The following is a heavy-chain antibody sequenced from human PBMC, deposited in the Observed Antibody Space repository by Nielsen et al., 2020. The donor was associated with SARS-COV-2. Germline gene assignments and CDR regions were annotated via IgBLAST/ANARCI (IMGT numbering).Heavy chain of an antibody. Sequence: GESLKISCAASRFTFSSYGMHWVRQAPGKGLEWVAVISYDGSNKYYADSVKGRFTISRDNSKNTLYLQMNSLRAEDTAVYYCASWEWFHHWGQGTLVTVSS. V-gene: IGHV3-30*03. CDR2: ISYDGSNK. D-gene: IGHD3-3*01. CDR3: ASWEWFHH. J-gene: IGHJ4*02. CDR1: RFTFSSYG.